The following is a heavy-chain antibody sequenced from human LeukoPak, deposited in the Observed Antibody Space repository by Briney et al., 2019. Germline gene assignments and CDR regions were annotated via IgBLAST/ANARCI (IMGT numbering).Heavy chain of an antibody. CDR2: IIPIFGTA. V-gene: IGHV1-69*13. D-gene: IGHD6-13*01. CDR3: ARDYSEESTPDY. J-gene: IGHJ4*02. CDR1: GGTFSSYA. Sequence: ASVKVSCKASGGTFSSYAISWVRQAPGQGPEWMGGIIPIFGTANYAQKFQGRVTITADESTSTAYMELSSLRSEDTAVYYCARDYSEESTPDYWGQGTLVTVSS.